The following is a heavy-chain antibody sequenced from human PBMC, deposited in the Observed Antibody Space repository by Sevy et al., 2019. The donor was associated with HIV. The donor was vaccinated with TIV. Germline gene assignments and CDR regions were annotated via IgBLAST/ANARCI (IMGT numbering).Heavy chain of an antibody. CDR2: ITPFFGTS. V-gene: IGHV1-69*13. CDR3: ARENAVTTRGDYFDS. Sequence: ASVKVSCKPSGGTFSNYGINWVRQAPGQGLEWMGGITPFFGTSSYAEKFQGRLTITSDESTSAAHMELNSLTSEDTAIYYCARENAVTTRGDYFDSWGQGTLVTVSS. D-gene: IGHD4-17*01. CDR1: GGTFSNYG. J-gene: IGHJ4*02.